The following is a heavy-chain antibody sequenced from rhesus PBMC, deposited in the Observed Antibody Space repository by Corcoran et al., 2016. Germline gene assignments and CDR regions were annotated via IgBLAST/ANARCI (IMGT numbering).Heavy chain of an antibody. Sequence: QLQLQEPAPGLVKPWETLSVTCAVPGGSIGISNWSWIRQAPGKGLEGIGNIYGRGRRPTYNPSLRIRVTLSVDTSKNQRSLKLSSVTPADTAVYYCARERRRYSNLYWYFVLWGPGTPITISS. D-gene: IGHD5-24*01. CDR1: GGSIGISN. CDR3: ARERRRYSNLYWYFVL. V-gene: IGHV4-169*02. CDR2: IYGRGRRP. J-gene: IGHJ2*01.